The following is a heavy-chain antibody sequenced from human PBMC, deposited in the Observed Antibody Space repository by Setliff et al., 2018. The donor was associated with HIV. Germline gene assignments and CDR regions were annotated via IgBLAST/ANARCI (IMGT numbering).Heavy chain of an antibody. CDR2: IVPILGTV. Sequence: GASVKVSCKASGGIFSTYAISWVRQAPGQGLEWMGGIVPILGTVNYAQKFQGRVTITADESTTTAYMELSSLRSEDTAVYYCATSPRGTYYDILTGLPRGYFDPWGQGTQVTVSS. CDR1: GGIFSTYA. CDR3: ATSPRGTYYDILTGLPRGYFDP. V-gene: IGHV1-69*13. J-gene: IGHJ5*02. D-gene: IGHD3-9*01.